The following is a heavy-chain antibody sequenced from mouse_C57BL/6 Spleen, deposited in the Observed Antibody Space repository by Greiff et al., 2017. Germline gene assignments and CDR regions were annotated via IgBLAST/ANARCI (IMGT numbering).Heavy chain of an antibody. J-gene: IGHJ4*01. CDR1: GFTFSDYG. Sequence: EVHLVESGGGLVKPGGSLKLSCAASGFTFSDYGMHWVRQAPEKGLEWVAYISSGSSTIYYADTVKGRFTISRDNAKNTLFLQMTRLRSEDTAMYYCARGAYDYDGDYAMDYWCQGTSVTVSS. V-gene: IGHV5-17*01. CDR3: ARGAYDYDGDYAMDY. CDR2: ISSGSSTI. D-gene: IGHD2-4*01.